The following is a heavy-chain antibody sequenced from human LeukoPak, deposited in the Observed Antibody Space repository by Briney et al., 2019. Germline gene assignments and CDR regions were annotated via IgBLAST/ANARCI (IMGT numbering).Heavy chain of an antibody. D-gene: IGHD3-22*01. CDR2: INSDGSST. V-gene: IGHV3-74*01. CDR1: GFTFSSYW. Sequence: GGSLRLSCAASGFTFSSYWMHWVRQAPGKGLVWVSRINSDGSSTSYADSVKGRFTISRDNAKNSLYLQMNSLRAEDTAVYYCARGRMETYYYDSSGYSTADYWGQGTLVTVSS. CDR3: ARGRMETYYYDSSGYSTADY. J-gene: IGHJ4*02.